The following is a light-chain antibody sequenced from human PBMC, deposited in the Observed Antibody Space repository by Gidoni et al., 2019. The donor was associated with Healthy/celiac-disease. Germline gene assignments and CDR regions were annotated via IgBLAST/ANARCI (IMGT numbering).Light chain of an antibody. CDR1: QGISSY. Sequence: DIQLTQSPSFLSASVGDRVTITCRASQGISSYLAWYQQKPGKAPKRLIYAASTLQSGVPSRCSGSGSGTEFTLTISSLQPEDFATYYCQQLNSLTFGGGTKVEIK. V-gene: IGKV1-9*01. CDR2: AAS. CDR3: QQLNSLT. J-gene: IGKJ4*01.